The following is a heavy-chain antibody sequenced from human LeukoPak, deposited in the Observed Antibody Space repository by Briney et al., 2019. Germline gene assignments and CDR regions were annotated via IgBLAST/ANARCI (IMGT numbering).Heavy chain of an antibody. CDR1: GFTFSSYS. CDR3: AKDGAAAGYYYYYYYMDV. J-gene: IGHJ6*03. V-gene: IGHV3-21*01. D-gene: IGHD6-13*01. Sequence: GGSLRLSCAASGFTFSSYSMNWVRQAPGKGLEWVSSISSSSSYIYYADSVKGRFTISRDNSKNTLYLQMNSLRAEDTAVYYCAKDGAAAGYYYYYYYMDVWGKGTTVTVSS. CDR2: ISSSSSYI.